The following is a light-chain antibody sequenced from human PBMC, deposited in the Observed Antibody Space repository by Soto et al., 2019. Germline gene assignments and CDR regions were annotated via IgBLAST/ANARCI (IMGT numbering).Light chain of an antibody. V-gene: IGLV3-1*01. Sequence: SYELTQPPSVSVSPGQTASITCSGDKLGDKYVFWYQQKPGQSPVLVMYQNTRRPSGIPERFSGSSSANTATLTISETQPMDEADYYCHAWDSGSLVFGGGTKLTVL. J-gene: IGLJ2*01. CDR1: KLGDKY. CDR2: QNT. CDR3: HAWDSGSLV.